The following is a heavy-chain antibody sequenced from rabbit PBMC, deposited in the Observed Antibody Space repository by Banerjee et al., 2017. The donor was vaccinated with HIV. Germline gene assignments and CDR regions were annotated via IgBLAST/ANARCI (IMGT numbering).Heavy chain of an antibody. Sequence: QSLEESGGDLVKPGASLTLTCTASGFDLSSYYAMCWVRQAPGKGLEWIACIYAGSSGSGHYTSWAKGRFTISKTPSTTVTLQMTSLTAADTATYFCARGYAGYAGWGLWGPGTLVTVS. CDR1: GFDLSSYYA. CDR3: ARGYAGYAGWGL. D-gene: IGHD7-1*01. CDR2: IYAGSSGSG. V-gene: IGHV1S40*01. J-gene: IGHJ4*01.